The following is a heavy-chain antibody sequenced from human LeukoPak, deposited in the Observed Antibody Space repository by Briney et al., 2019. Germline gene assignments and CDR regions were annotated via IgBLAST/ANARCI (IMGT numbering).Heavy chain of an antibody. CDR1: GFTFSSYS. CDR3: AKGANSYALLRNWFDP. CDR2: ISSSSSYI. J-gene: IGHJ5*02. D-gene: IGHD5-18*01. Sequence: PGGSLRLSCAASGFTFSSYSMNWVRQAPGKGLEWVSSISSSSSYIYYADSVKGRFTISRDNSKNTLYLQMNSLRAEDTAVYYCAKGANSYALLRNWFDPWGQGTLVTVSS. V-gene: IGHV3-21*04.